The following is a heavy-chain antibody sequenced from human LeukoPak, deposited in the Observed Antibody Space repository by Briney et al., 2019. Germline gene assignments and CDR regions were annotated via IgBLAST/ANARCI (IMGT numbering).Heavy chain of an antibody. J-gene: IGHJ4*02. CDR3: ARGRRVYSGSPRDFDY. CDR1: GGSFSGYY. Sequence: PSETLSLTCAVYGGSFSGYYWSWIRQPPGKGLEWIGEINHSGNTNYNPSLKSRVTISVDTSKNQFSLKLSSVTAADTAVYYCARGRRVYSGSPRDFDYWGQGTLVTVSS. V-gene: IGHV4-34*01. D-gene: IGHD1-26*01. CDR2: INHSGNT.